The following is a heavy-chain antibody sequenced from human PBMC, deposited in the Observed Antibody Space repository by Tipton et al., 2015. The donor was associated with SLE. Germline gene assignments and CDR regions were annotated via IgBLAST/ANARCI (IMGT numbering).Heavy chain of an antibody. J-gene: IGHJ2*01. CDR1: GYSISSGYY. CDR3: ARGGYYYDHTGRYFDL. V-gene: IGHV4-38-2*01. CDR2: IYHTGTT. D-gene: IGHD3-22*01. Sequence: GLVKPSETLSLTCAVSGYSISSGYYWGWIRQPPGKGLEWIGSIYHTGTTYYNPSLKSRVTISVDTSKNQLSLKLSSVTAADTAVYYCARGGYYYDHTGRYFDLWGRGTLVTVSS.